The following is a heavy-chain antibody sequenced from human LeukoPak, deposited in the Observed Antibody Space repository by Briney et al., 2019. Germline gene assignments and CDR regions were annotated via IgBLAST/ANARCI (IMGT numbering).Heavy chain of an antibody. J-gene: IGHJ4*02. CDR3: VRDVGVGTGIYYYFDY. CDR2: VSYDGGNT. CDR1: GFTFGCYA. V-gene: IGHV3-33*01. Sequence: GGSLRLSCAASGFTFGCYAMHWVRQAPGKGLEWVGLVSYDGGNTYYGDSVRGRFSISRDNSKNTVYLQMNSPRADDSAVYYCVRDVGVGTGIYYYFDYWGQGTLVTVSS. D-gene: IGHD2-8*02.